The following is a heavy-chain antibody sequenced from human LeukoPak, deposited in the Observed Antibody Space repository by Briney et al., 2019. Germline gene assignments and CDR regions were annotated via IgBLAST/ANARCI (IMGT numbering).Heavy chain of an antibody. D-gene: IGHD3-3*01. J-gene: IGHJ4*02. CDR2: IKPDGSEK. CDR1: GFSYSVYW. CDR3: VRNWSLDS. V-gene: IGHV3-7*01. Sequence: GGSLRPSCAASGFSYSVYWMSWVRQAPGGGLEWVANIKPDGSEKNYVDSVKGRFTISRDNAKNSLFLQMNSLTADDTAVYYCVRNWSLDSWGQGTLVTVSS.